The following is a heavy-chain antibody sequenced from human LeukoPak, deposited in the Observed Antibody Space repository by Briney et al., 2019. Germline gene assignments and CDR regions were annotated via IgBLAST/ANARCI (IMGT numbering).Heavy chain of an antibody. Sequence: KPSETLSLTCTVSGGSIRSYYWSWIRQPPGKGLEWIGYIYDSGSTNYNPSLKSRVTISVDTSKNQFSLKLSSVTAADTAVYYCAILPGDQRGAYWGQGPLVTVSS. D-gene: IGHD7-27*01. V-gene: IGHV4-59*01. CDR2: IYDSGST. CDR3: AILPGDQRGAY. CDR1: GGSIRSYY. J-gene: IGHJ4*02.